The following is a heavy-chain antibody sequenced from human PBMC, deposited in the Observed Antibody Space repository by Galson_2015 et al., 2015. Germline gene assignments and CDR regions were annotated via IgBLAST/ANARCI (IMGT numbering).Heavy chain of an antibody. CDR1: GFTFSSYA. Sequence: SLRLSCAASGFTFSSYAMHWVRQAPGKGLEWVAVISYDGSNKYYADSVKGRFTISRDNSKNTLYLQMNSLRAEDTAVYYCARDYQSSGYVGDYWGQGTLVTVSS. V-gene: IGHV3-30-3*01. D-gene: IGHD5-12*01. CDR3: ARDYQSSGYVGDY. J-gene: IGHJ4*02. CDR2: ISYDGSNK.